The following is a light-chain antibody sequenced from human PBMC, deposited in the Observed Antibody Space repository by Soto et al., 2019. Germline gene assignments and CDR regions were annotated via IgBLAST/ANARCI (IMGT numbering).Light chain of an antibody. J-gene: IGKJ1*01. V-gene: IGKV1-12*01. CDR2: TGS. Sequence: DIQMTQSPSSVSASVGDRVTITCRASQAFDSWLAWYQQKPGEAPKLLIFTGSLLHSGVPPRFSGSGSGTDFTLNISSLQPEDFATYYCQQTLSFPPTFGQGTKV. CDR3: QQTLSFPPT. CDR1: QAFDSW.